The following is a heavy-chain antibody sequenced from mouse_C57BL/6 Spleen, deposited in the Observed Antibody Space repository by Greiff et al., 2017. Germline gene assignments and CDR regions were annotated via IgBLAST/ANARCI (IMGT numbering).Heavy chain of an antibody. J-gene: IGHJ4*01. CDR3: ASITTVVAGAMDY. CDR1: GFSLTSYG. Sequence: QVHVKQSGPGLVQPSQSLYITCTVSGFSLTSYGVHWVRQSPGKGLEWLGVIWSGGSTDYTAAFISRLSISKDTSKSQVFFKMNSLQADDTAIYYCASITTVVAGAMDYWGQGTSVTVSS. D-gene: IGHD1-1*01. CDR2: IWSGGST. V-gene: IGHV2-2*01.